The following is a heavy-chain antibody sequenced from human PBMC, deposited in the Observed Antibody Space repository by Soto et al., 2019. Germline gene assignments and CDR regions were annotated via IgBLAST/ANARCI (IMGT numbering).Heavy chain of an antibody. CDR2: VIPMFPKA. Sequence: QVRLVQSEAEVKKAGSSVKVSCKVSGGPFISDAVTWVRQAPGQGLEWMGGVIPMFPKANYAQKFQGRATISADKATSTVYMELHSLKSEDTAVYYCARCHSDSSGPGYLDSWGQGTLVTV. CDR1: GGPFISDA. CDR3: ARCHSDSSGPGYLDS. D-gene: IGHD3-22*01. J-gene: IGHJ4*02. V-gene: IGHV1-69*06.